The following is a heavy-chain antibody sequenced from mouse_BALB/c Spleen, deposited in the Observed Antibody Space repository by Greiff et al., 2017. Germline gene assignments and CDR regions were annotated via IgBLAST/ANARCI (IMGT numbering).Heavy chain of an antibody. CDR3: TRYRYDVAWFAY. Sequence: VKLVESGAELVRPGASVTLSCKASGYTFTDYEMPWVKQTPVHGLEWIGAIDPETGGTAYNQKFKGKATLTADKSSSTAYMELRSLTSEDSAVYYCTRYRYDVAWFAYWGQGTLVTVSA. J-gene: IGHJ3*01. CDR1: GYTFTDYE. CDR2: IDPETGGT. D-gene: IGHD2-14*01. V-gene: IGHV1-15*01.